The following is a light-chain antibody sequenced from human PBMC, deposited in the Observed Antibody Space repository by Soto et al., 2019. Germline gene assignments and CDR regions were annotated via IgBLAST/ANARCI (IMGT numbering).Light chain of an antibody. V-gene: IGLV2-23*01. CDR1: SSDVGSYTL. J-gene: IGLJ3*02. CDR2: EGS. Sequence: QSVLTQPASVSGSPGQSITISCTGTSSDVGSYTLVSWYQQHPGEAPKLIIYEGSKRPSGVSNRFSGSKSVNTASLTISGLRAEDEADYYCQSQDRSLSASVFGGGTKLTVL. CDR3: QSQDRSLSASV.